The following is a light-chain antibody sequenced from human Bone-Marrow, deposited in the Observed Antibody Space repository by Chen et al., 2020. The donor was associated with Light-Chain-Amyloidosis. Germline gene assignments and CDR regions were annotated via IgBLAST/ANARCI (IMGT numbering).Light chain of an antibody. J-gene: IGLJ3*02. CDR3: QVWDRSSDRPV. CDR2: DDS. V-gene: IGLV3-21*02. Sequence: SYVLTQPYSVSVAPGQMATIACGGNNIGSTSVHWYQQTPGQAPLLVVYDDSDRPSGIPERLSGSNSGNTATLTISRVEAGDEADYYCQVWDRSSDRPVFGGGTKLTVL. CDR1: NIGSTS.